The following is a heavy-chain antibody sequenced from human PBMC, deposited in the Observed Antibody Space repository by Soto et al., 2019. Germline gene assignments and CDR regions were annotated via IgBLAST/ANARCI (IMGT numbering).Heavy chain of an antibody. CDR3: ARVKGSGSGFDP. CDR1: GGSISSGDYY. Sequence: SETLSLTCTVSGGSISSGDYYWSWIRQPPGKGLEWIGYIYYSGSTYYNPSLKSRVTISVDTSKNQFSLKLSSVTAADTAVYYCARVKGSGSGFDPWGQGTLVTVSS. CDR2: IYYSGST. J-gene: IGHJ5*02. D-gene: IGHD3-10*01. V-gene: IGHV4-30-4*01.